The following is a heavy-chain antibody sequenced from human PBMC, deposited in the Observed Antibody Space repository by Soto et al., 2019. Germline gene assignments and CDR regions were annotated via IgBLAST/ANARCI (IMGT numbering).Heavy chain of an antibody. V-gene: IGHV1-3*04. CDR3: ARDGYCSGGSCYPVY. J-gene: IGHJ4*02. D-gene: IGHD2-15*01. Sequence: QVQLVQSGAEVKKPGASVKVSCKASGYTFSTYAIHWVRQAPGQGLEWMGWINIASGNTKYSQKFQGRVTITRDTSASTTYMELSSLRSEDTAVYYCARDGYCSGGSCYPVYWAQGTLVTVSS. CDR1: GYTFSTYA. CDR2: INIASGNT.